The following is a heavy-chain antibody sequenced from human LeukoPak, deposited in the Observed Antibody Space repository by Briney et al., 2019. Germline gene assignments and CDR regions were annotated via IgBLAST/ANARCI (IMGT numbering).Heavy chain of an antibody. CDR3: ARGPYCSGGSCYSDNWFDP. CDR2: IYTSGST. J-gene: IGHJ5*02. Sequence: SQTLSLTCTVSGGSISSGSYYWSWIRQPAGKGLEWLGRIYTSGSTNYNPSLKSRVTISVDTSKNQFSLKLNSVTAADTAMYYCARGPYCSGGSCYSDNWFDPWGQGTLVTVSS. D-gene: IGHD2-15*01. V-gene: IGHV4-61*02. CDR1: GGSISSGSYY.